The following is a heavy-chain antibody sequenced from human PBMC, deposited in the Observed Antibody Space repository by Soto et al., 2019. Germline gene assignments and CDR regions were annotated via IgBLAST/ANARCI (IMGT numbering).Heavy chain of an antibody. V-gene: IGHV3-30*18. CDR3: AKLLNYYDSSGYKPTLFDY. J-gene: IGHJ4*02. D-gene: IGHD3-22*01. Sequence: GGSLRLSCAASGFTFSSYGMHWVRQAPGKGLEWVAVISYDGSNKYYADFVKGRFTISRDNSKNTLYLQMNSLRAEDTAVYYCAKLLNYYDSSGYKPTLFDYWGQGTLVTVSS. CDR1: GFTFSSYG. CDR2: ISYDGSNK.